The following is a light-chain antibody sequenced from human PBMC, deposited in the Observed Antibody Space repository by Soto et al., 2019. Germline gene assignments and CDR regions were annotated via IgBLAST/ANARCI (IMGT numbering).Light chain of an antibody. J-gene: IGLJ2*01. CDR1: SSNIGSNY. V-gene: IGLV1-47*01. CDR3: AAWDDSLSGWV. Sequence: QSVLTQPPSASGTPGQRVTISCSGSSSNIGSNYVYWYQQLPGTVPQLLIYRNNERPSGVPDRFSGSKSGTSASLAISGLRSEDEADYYCAAWDDSLSGWVFGGGTKLTVL. CDR2: RNN.